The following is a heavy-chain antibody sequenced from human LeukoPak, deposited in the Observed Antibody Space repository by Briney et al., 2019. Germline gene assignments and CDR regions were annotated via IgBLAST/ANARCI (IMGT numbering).Heavy chain of an antibody. CDR2: ISYDGSNK. Sequence: PGRSLRLSCAASGFTFSSYGMHWVRQAPGKGLEWVAVISYDGSNKYYADSVKGRFTISRDNSKNTLYLQMNSLRAEDTAVYYCAKDRRYYGSGSGQDYWGQGTLVTVSS. CDR1: GFTFSSYG. CDR3: AKDRRYYGSGSGQDY. J-gene: IGHJ4*02. V-gene: IGHV3-30*18. D-gene: IGHD3-10*01.